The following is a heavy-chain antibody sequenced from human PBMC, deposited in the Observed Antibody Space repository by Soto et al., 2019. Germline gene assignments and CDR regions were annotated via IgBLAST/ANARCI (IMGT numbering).Heavy chain of an antibody. J-gene: IGHJ6*02. CDR2: INPSGGST. CDR1: GYTFTSYY. V-gene: IGHV1-46*01. Sequence: ASVKVSCKASGYTFTSYYMHWVRQAPGQGLEWMGIINPSGGSTSYAQKFQGRVTMTRDTSTSTVYMELSSLRSEDTAVYYCARDFGQITMVRGVISDYYYGMDVWGQGTTVTVLL. D-gene: IGHD3-10*01. CDR3: ARDFGQITMVRGVISDYYYGMDV.